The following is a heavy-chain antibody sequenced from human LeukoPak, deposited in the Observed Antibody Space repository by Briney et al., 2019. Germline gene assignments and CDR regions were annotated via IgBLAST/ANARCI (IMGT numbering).Heavy chain of an antibody. CDR2: IYTSGST. V-gene: IGHV4-61*02. D-gene: IGHD5-18*01. CDR1: GGSISSGSYY. J-gene: IGHJ4*02. Sequence: SQTLSLTCTVSGGSISSGSYYWSWIRQPAGKGLEWIGRIYTSGSTNYNPSLKSRVTISVDTSKNQFSLKLSSVTAADTAVYYCARGGPIGYGLPLGYWGQGTLVTVSS. CDR3: ARGGPIGYGLPLGY.